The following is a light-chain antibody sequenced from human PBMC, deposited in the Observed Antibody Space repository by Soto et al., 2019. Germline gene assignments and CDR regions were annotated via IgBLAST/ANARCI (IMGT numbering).Light chain of an antibody. Sequence: ESVLTQSPATLSLSPGERATLSCRASQSVTSYLAWYQQKPGQAPRLLIFDVSNRATGIPARFSGSGSGTDFTLTISSLEPEDFAIYYCQQRSNWPPVYTFGQGTKVDIK. J-gene: IGKJ2*01. CDR2: DVS. CDR3: QQRSNWPPVYT. CDR1: QSVTSY. V-gene: IGKV3-11*01.